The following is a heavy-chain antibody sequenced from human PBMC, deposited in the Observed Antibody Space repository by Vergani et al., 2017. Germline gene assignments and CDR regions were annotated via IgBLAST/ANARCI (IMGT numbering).Heavy chain of an antibody. V-gene: IGHV4-59*02. Sequence: QVKLQESGPGLVKPSETLSLTCTVSGASVNSYYWSWIWQPPGKGLEWMGYVSFRGDTLYDPSVKGRMTISLNTSSNQFSLYLTSVTAADTAVYYCARARIYYGAGSPDYWGQGTLVTVSS. CDR3: ARARIYYGAGSPDY. J-gene: IGHJ4*02. CDR1: GASVNSYY. D-gene: IGHD3-10*01. CDR2: VSFRGDT.